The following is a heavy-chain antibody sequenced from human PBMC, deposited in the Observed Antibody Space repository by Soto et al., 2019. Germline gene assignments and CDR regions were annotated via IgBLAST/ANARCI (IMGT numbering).Heavy chain of an antibody. CDR3: ARGWVEGLSRQPPSDF. CDR2: INSDGSAT. D-gene: IGHD3-3*01. V-gene: IGHV3-74*01. J-gene: IGHJ4*02. Sequence: GGSLRLSCAASGFTFNTHWMHWVRQAPGKGLVWVSRINSDGSATSHAESVKGRFTISRDNAKNTLYLHMNSLRAEDSAVYYCARGWVEGLSRQPPSDFWGQGTLVTVSS. CDR1: GFTFNTHW.